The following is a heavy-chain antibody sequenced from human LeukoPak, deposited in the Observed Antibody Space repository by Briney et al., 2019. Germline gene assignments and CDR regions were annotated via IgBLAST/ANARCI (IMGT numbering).Heavy chain of an antibody. CDR3: ARDRQLSFDY. D-gene: IGHD6-13*01. CDR2: ISYDGSNK. V-gene: IGHV3-30*03. J-gene: IGHJ4*02. CDR1: GFTFSSYG. Sequence: GRSLRLSGAASGFTFSSYGMHWVRQAPGKGLEWVAVISYDGSNKYYADSVKGRFTISRDNSQNTLYLQMNSLRAEDTAVYYCARDRQLSFDYWGQGTLVTVSS.